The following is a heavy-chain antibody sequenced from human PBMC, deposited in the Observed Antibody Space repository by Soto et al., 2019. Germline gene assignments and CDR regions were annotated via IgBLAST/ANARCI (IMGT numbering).Heavy chain of an antibody. CDR1: GLTFRNHA. CDR2: ISDSGVNT. D-gene: IGHD2-8*01. J-gene: IGHJ4*02. V-gene: IGHV3-23*01. CDR3: VYWVSAHFDY. Sequence: HPGGSLRLSCTTSGLTFRNHAMTWVRQAPDKGLEWVSTISDSGVNTHYADSVKGRFTISRDNSRNTLYLQMNSLRGEDTAVYYCVYWVSAHFDYWGQGTVVTSPQ.